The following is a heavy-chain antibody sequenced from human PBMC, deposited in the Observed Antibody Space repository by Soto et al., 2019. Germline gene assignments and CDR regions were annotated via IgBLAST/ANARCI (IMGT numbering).Heavy chain of an antibody. CDR2: MNPKSGNT. CDR3: ARGLYSTVRFDP. Sequence: ASLKVSCKSSLYTFASYDINWGRQATGQGLEWMGWMNPKSGNTGYAQMFQGRVTMTRNTSISTAYMELSSLRSDDTAVYYCARGLYSTVRFDPWGQGTLVTV. V-gene: IGHV1-8*01. J-gene: IGHJ5*02. CDR1: LYTFASYD. D-gene: IGHD6-13*01.